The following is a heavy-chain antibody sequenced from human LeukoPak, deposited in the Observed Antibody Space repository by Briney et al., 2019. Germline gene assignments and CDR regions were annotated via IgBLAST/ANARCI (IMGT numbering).Heavy chain of an antibody. V-gene: IGHV3-48*03. CDR3: ARGAVPDYYGMDV. CDR2: ISSSGSTI. J-gene: IGHJ6*02. CDR1: GFTFSSYE. Sequence: GGSLRLSCAASGFTFSSYEMNWVRQVPGKGLEWVSYISSSGSTIYYADSVKGRFTISRDNAKNSLYLQMNSLRAEDTAVYYCARGAVPDYYGMDVWGQGTTVTVSS. D-gene: IGHD2-2*01.